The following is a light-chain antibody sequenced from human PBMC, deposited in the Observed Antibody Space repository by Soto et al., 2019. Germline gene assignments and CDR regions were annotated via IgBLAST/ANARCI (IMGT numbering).Light chain of an antibody. CDR3: QQYGSSSWT. J-gene: IGKJ1*01. Sequence: EIVLTQSPGTLSLSPGERATLSCRASQSVGSNYLAWYQQKPGQAPRILIFGASSRATGIPDRFSGSGSGTDFTLTISRLEPEDFAVYYCQQYGSSSWTFGQGRKVDIK. V-gene: IGKV3-20*01. CDR1: QSVGSNY. CDR2: GAS.